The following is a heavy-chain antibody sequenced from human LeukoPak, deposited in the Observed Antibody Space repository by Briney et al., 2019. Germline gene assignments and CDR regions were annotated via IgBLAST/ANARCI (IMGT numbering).Heavy chain of an antibody. J-gene: IGHJ3*02. CDR3: AKDRSVIKAIDAFDI. V-gene: IGHV3-23*01. D-gene: IGHD3-22*01. CDR1: GFTVSSNY. Sequence: GGSLRLSCAASGFTVSSNYMSWVRQAPGKGLEWVSAISGSGGSTYYADSVKGRFTISRDNSKNTLYLQMNSLRAEDTAVYYCAKDRSVIKAIDAFDIWGQGTMVTVSS. CDR2: ISGSGGST.